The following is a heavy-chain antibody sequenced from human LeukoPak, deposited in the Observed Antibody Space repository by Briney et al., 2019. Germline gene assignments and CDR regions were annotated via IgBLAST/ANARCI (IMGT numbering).Heavy chain of an antibody. J-gene: IGHJ6*03. CDR3: ARLKDFWSGYRGGYYYYYMDV. CDR2: IYYSGST. Sequence: SETLSLTCTVSGDSINSTSYYWGWIRQPPGKGLEWIGSIYYSGSTYYNPSLKSRVTISVDTSKNQISLKLRSLTAADTAVYYCARLKDFWSGYRGGYYYYYMDVWGKGTTVTVSS. CDR1: GDSINSTSYY. V-gene: IGHV4-39*07. D-gene: IGHD3-3*01.